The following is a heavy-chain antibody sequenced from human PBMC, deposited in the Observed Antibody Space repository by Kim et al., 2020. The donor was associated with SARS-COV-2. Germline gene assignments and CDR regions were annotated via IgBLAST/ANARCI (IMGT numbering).Heavy chain of an antibody. CDR3: ARRLGGWRNYGMDV. CDR2: IYYSEST. V-gene: IGHV4-39*01. D-gene: IGHD6-19*01. J-gene: IGHJ6*02. CDR1: GGSISSSSNY. Sequence: SETLSLTWTVSGGSISSSSNYWGWIRQPPGKGLEWIGSIYYSESTYYNPSLKSRVTISVDTSKNQFSLKLSSVTAADTAVYYCARRLGGWRNYGMDVWGQGTTVTVSS.